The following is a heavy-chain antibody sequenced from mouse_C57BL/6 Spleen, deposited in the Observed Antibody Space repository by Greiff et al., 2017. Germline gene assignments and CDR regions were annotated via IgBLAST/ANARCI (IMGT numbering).Heavy chain of an antibody. V-gene: IGHV1-22*01. CDR1: GYTFTDYN. CDR2: INPNNGGT. CDR3: ARPLYAMDY. J-gene: IGHJ4*01. Sequence: EVQRVESGPELVKPGASVKMSCKASGYTFTDYNMHWVKQSHGKSLEWIGYINPNNGGTSYNQKFKGKATLTVNKSSSTAYMELRSLTSEDSAVYYCARPLYAMDYWGQGTSVTVSS.